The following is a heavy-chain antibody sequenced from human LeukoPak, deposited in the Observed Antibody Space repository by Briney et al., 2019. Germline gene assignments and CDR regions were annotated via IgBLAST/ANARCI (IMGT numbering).Heavy chain of an antibody. D-gene: IGHD3-10*01. J-gene: IGHJ3*02. CDR2: ISYDGSNK. CDR1: GFTFSSYG. CDR3: ARPYYYGSGSYYSDAFDI. V-gene: IGHV3-30*03. Sequence: PGGSLRLSCAASGFTFSSYGMHWVRQAPGKGLEWVAVISYDGSNKYYADSVKGRFTISRDNSKNTLYLQMNSLRAEDTAVYYCARPYYYGSGSYYSDAFDIWGQGTMVTVSS.